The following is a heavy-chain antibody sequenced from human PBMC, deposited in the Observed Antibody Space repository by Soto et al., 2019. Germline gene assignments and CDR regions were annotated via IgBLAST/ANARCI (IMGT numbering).Heavy chain of an antibody. CDR3: AGVGYSYGYYFDY. CDR2: INPNSGGT. CDR1: GYTFTGYY. D-gene: IGHD5-18*01. J-gene: IGHJ4*02. Sequence: ASVKVSCKASGYTFTGYYMHWVRQAPGQGLEWMGWINPNSGGTNYAQKFQGWVTMTRDTSISTAYMELSRLRSDDTAVYYCAGVGYSYGYYFDYWGQGTVVTVA. V-gene: IGHV1-2*04.